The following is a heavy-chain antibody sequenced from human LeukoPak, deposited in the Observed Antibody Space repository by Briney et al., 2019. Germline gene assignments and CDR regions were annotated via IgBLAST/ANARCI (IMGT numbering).Heavy chain of an antibody. CDR3: ARAEVGGLHIY. CDR2: IYHSGST. D-gene: IGHD3-16*01. V-gene: IGHV4-4*02. CDR1: GGSISSSNW. Sequence: SETLSLTCAVPGGSISSSNWWSWVRQPPGKGLEWIGEIYHSGSTNYNPSLKSRVTISVDKSKNQFSLKLSSVTVADTAVYYCARAEVGGLHIYWGQGTLVTVSS. J-gene: IGHJ4*02.